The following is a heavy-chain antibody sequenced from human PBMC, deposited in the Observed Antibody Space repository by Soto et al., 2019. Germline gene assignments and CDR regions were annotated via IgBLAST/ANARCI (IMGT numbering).Heavy chain of an antibody. D-gene: IGHD3-22*01. CDR3: ETAYYDSRGFQDR. J-gene: IGHJ5*02. Sequence: VQLLASWGALVEPGGSLRLSCDTSGFTFSNYVMTWVRQAPGRGLEWVSSIRGSGCGRSYVEYVKGRFTISRDNSEKTRYLQMNSLRAEDTATYFCETAYYDSRGFQDRWGQGTLVTVSS. CDR2: IRGSGCGR. V-gene: IGHV3-23*01. CDR1: GFTFSNYV.